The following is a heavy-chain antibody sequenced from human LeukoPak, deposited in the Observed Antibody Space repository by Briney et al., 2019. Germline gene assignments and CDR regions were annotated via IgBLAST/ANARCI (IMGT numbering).Heavy chain of an antibody. CDR1: GFTFSTYS. CDR3: ARERPTTTAFDY. CDR2: ISGSSSNI. J-gene: IGHJ4*02. V-gene: IGHV3-21*04. D-gene: IGHD1-1*01. Sequence: GGSLRLSCAASGFTFSTYSMNWVRPAPGKGLEWGSYISGSSSNIYYPDSVKGRFTISRDNAKNSLFLQVNSLRAEDTAVYYCARERPTTTAFDYWGQGTLVTVSS.